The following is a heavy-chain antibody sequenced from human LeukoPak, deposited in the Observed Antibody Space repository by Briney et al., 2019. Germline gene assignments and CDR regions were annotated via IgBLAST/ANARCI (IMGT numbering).Heavy chain of an antibody. D-gene: IGHD3-22*01. CDR3: AKDGYFYDSSGYYFDY. J-gene: IGHJ4*02. CDR1: GFTFSSYA. CDR2: ISGSGGST. Sequence: GGSLRLSCAASGFTFSSYAMSWVRQAPGKGLEWVSVISGSGGSTYYADSVKGRFTISRGNSKNTLYMQMNSLRAEDTAVYYCAKDGYFYDSSGYYFDYWGQGTLVTVSS. V-gene: IGHV3-23*01.